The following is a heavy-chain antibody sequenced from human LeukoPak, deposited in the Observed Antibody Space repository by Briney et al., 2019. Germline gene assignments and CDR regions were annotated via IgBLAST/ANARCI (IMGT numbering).Heavy chain of an antibody. D-gene: IGHD6-13*01. CDR1: GFTFTSSA. CDR3: AKNRAAGSSDYWYFDL. J-gene: IGHJ2*01. Sequence: SVKVSCKASGFTFTSSAVQWVRQARGQRLEWIGWIVVGSGNTNYAQKFQERVTITRDTSASTAYMELSSLRSEDTAVYYCAKNRAAGSSDYWYFDLWGRGTLVTVSS. V-gene: IGHV1-58*01. CDR2: IVVGSGNT.